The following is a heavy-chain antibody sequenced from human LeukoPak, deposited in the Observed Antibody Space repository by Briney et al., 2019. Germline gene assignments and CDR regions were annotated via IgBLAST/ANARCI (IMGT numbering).Heavy chain of an antibody. J-gene: IGHJ4*02. CDR1: GGTFSSYT. D-gene: IGHD5-24*01. V-gene: IGHV1-69*02. CDR3: ARRYGRGPADY. Sequence: SVKVSCRASGGTFSSYTISWVRQAPGQGLEWMGRIIPILGIANYAQKFQGRVTITADKSTSTAYMELSSLRSEDTAVYYCARRYGRGPADYWGQGTLVTVSS. CDR2: IIPILGIA.